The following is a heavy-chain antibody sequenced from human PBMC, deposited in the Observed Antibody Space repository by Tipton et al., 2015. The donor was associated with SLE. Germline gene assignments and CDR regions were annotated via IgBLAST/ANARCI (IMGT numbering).Heavy chain of an antibody. CDR2: IYYSGST. CDR1: GGSISSGGYY. D-gene: IGHD4-17*01. V-gene: IGHV4-31*03. CDR3: AREVGYGDLNWFDP. J-gene: IGHJ5*02. Sequence: TLSLTCTVSGGSISSGGYYWSWIRQHPGKGLEWIGYIYYSGSTYYNPSLKSRVTISVDTSKNQFSLKLSSVTAADTAVYYCAREVGYGDLNWFDPWGQGTLVTVSS.